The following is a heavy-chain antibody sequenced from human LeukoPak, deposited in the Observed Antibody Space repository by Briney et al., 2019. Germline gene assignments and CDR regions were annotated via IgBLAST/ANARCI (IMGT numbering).Heavy chain of an antibody. Sequence: PGGSLRLSCAASGFTFSSYWMSWVRQAPGKGLEWVANIKQDGSEKYYVDSVKGRFTISRDNAKNSLYLQMNSLRAEDTAVYYCARDGGATPAEAFDIWGQGTMVTVSS. CDR2: IKQDGSEK. J-gene: IGHJ3*02. CDR1: GFTFSSYW. V-gene: IGHV3-7*01. D-gene: IGHD1-26*01. CDR3: ARDGGATPAEAFDI.